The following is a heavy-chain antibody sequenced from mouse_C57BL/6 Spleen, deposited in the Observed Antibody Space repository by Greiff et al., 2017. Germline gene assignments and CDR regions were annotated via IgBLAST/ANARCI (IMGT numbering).Heavy chain of an antibody. Sequence: VMLVESGPGLVQPSQSLSISCTASGFSLTSYGVHWVRQSPGKGLEWLGVIWRGGSKDYNAAFISRLSISKDNSKSQAFFKMNSLQADDTAIYYCANYGSSYNFDVWGTGTTVTVSS. D-gene: IGHD1-1*01. J-gene: IGHJ1*03. V-gene: IGHV2-2*01. CDR2: IWRGGSK. CDR3: ANYGSSYNFDV. CDR1: GFSLTSYG.